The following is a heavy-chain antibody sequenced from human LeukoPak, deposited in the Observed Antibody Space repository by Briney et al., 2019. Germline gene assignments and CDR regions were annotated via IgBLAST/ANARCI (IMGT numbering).Heavy chain of an antibody. CDR2: ISPDGSSA. J-gene: IGHJ4*02. V-gene: IGHV3-74*03. Sequence: GGSLILSCAASGFSFSGYWMHWVRQAPGKGLVWVARISPDGSSALSADSVRGRFTISRDNADNTLYLQLNSLRAEDTAVYYCARVSFCPRCHFDYWGQGTLVTVSS. CDR1: GFSFSGYW. CDR3: ARVSFCPRCHFDY. D-gene: IGHD2/OR15-2a*01.